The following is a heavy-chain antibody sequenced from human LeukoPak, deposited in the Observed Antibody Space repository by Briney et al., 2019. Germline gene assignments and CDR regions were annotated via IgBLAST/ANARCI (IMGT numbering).Heavy chain of an antibody. CDR1: GFTFSSYG. CDR2: ISGSGGNT. V-gene: IGHV3-23*01. D-gene: IGHD6-13*01. Sequence: GGSLRLSCAASGFTFSSYGMSWVRQAPGKGLEWVSAISGSGGNTYYADSVKGRFTISRDNSKNTLYLQMNSLRAEDTAVYYCAKSLAAAGTLFPVYFDYWGQGTLVTVSS. J-gene: IGHJ4*02. CDR3: AKSLAAAGTLFPVYFDY.